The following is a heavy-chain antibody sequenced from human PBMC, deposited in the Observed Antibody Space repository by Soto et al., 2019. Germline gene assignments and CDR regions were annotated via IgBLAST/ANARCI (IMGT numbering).Heavy chain of an antibody. D-gene: IGHD3-22*01. J-gene: IGHJ4*02. CDR1: GYTFTSYG. Sequence: QDQLVQSGAEVKKPGASVKVSCKASGYTFTSYGISWVRQAPGQGLEWMGWISAYNGNTNYAQKLQGRVTMTTATSTSTAYMELRRLRSDDTAVYYCARDLYDSRVEGYYFDYWGQGTLVTVSS. CDR2: ISAYNGNT. CDR3: ARDLYDSRVEGYYFDY. V-gene: IGHV1-18*01.